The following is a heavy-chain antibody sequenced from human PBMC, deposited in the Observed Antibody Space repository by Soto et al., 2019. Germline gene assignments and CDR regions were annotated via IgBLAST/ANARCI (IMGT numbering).Heavy chain of an antibody. D-gene: IGHD2-21*02. CDR3: AKSWWAAYCGGNCYNGFDY. CDR1: GFIFSGSD. J-gene: IGHJ4*02. Sequence: AGGSLRLSCAASGFIFSGSDMHWVRQAPGKGLEWVAIISYDGSNKYYADFVKGRFTISRDNSKNTLYLQMNSLRAEDTAVYYCAKSWWAAYCGGNCYNGFDYWGQGTLVTVSS. V-gene: IGHV3-30*18. CDR2: ISYDGSNK.